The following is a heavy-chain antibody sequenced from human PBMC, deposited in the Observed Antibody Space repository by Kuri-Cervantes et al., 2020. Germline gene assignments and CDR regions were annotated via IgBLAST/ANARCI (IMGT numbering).Heavy chain of an antibody. J-gene: IGHJ4*02. Sequence: GESLKISCAASGFTFSTYAMHWVRQAPGKGLEWVTLMSYDGSRELYADSVKGRFTISRDNSKNTLYLQMNSLTPEDTAVYHCARDFPPLDYWGQGTLVTVSS. CDR1: GFTFSTYA. CDR3: ARDFPPLDY. V-gene: IGHV3-30-3*01. CDR2: MSYDGSRE.